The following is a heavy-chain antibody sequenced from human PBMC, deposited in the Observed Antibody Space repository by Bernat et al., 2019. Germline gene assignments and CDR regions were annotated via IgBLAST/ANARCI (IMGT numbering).Heavy chain of an antibody. J-gene: IGHJ4*02. D-gene: IGHD6-13*01. CDR2: ISSNGGST. CDR1: GFTFSSYA. Sequence: EVQLVESGGGVVQPGGSLRLSCAASGFTFSSYAMHWVRQAPGKGLEYVSAISSNGGSTYYADAVKGRFTISRDNSKNTLYLQMSSLRAEDTAVYYCVKDVARVAAAGSFDYWGQGTLVTVSS. CDR3: VKDVARVAAAGSFDY. V-gene: IGHV3-64D*06.